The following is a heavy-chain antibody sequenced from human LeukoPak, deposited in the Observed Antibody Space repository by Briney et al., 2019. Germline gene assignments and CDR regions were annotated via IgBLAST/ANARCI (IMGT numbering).Heavy chain of an antibody. CDR3: ASVTTVTPVWYFDL. J-gene: IGHJ2*01. V-gene: IGHV1-69*05. CDR1: GGTFSSYA. CDR2: IIPIFGTA. Sequence: GSSVKVSCKASGGTFSSYAISWVRQAPGQGLEWMGRIIPIFGTADYAQKFQGRVTITTDESTSTAYMELSGLRSEDTAVYYCASVTTVTPVWYFDLWGRGTLVTVSS. D-gene: IGHD4-17*01.